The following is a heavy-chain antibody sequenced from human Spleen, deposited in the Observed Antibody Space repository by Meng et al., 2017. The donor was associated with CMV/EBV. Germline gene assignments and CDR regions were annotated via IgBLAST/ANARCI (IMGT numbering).Heavy chain of an antibody. Sequence: QVKLQQWGAGLLEPSATLSLTCAVYGGSFSGYYWSWIRQPPGKGLEWIGEINHSGSTNYNPSLKSRVTISVDTSKNQFSLKLSSVTAADTAVYYCARGGSVEYQLLTFSRFDPWGQGTLVTVSS. D-gene: IGHD2-2*01. CDR1: GGSFSGYY. V-gene: IGHV4-34*01. J-gene: IGHJ5*02. CDR3: ARGGSVEYQLLTFSRFDP. CDR2: INHSGST.